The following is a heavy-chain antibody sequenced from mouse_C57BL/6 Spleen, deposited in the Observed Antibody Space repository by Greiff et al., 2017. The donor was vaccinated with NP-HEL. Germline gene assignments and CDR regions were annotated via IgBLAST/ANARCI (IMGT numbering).Heavy chain of an antibody. CDR3: ARSGRQLRLPTSYAMDY. D-gene: IGHD3-2*02. Sequence: EVQLQQSGPELVKPGASVKIPCKASGYTFTDYNMDWVKQSHGKSLEWIGDINPNNGGTIYNQKFKGKATLTVDKSSSTAYMELRSLTSEDTAVYYCARSGRQLRLPTSYAMDYWGQGTSVTVSS. V-gene: IGHV1-18*01. J-gene: IGHJ4*01. CDR2: INPNNGGT. CDR1: GYTFTDYN.